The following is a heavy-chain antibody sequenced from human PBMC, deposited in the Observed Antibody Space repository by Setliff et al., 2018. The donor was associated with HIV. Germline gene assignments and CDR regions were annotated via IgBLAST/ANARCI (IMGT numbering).Heavy chain of an antibody. CDR2: ISPNFGHT. D-gene: IGHD2-15*01. CDR3: ARDRLTAGKYCSDSRCDDAFDI. J-gene: IGHJ3*02. V-gene: IGHV1-18*01. Sequence: ASVKVSCKASGYTFNTYGISWVRQTPGHGLEWMGWISPNFGHTNYAQNFLGRVTMTTDTSTSRAYMELRSLRSDDTAVYYCARDRLTAGKYCSDSRCDDAFDIWGQGTMVTVSS. CDR1: GYTFNTYG.